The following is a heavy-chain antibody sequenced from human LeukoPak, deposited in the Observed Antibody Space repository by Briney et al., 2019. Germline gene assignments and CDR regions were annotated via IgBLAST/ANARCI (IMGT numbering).Heavy chain of an antibody. D-gene: IGHD3-10*01. Sequence: GGSLRLSCAASGFTFNNYNMNWVRQAPGKGLEWVSSMSGSSSYIYYADSVKGRFTISRDNAKSSLYLQMNSLRAEDTAVYYCAREGRYYGSGSHRDGFDIWGQGTMVTVSS. V-gene: IGHV3-21*01. J-gene: IGHJ3*02. CDR2: MSGSSSYI. CDR1: GFTFNNYN. CDR3: AREGRYYGSGSHRDGFDI.